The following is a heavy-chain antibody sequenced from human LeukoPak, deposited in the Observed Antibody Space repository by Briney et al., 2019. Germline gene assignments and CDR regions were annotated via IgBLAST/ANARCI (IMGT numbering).Heavy chain of an antibody. D-gene: IGHD5-18*01. CDR3: ARGVANAAMVDY. Sequence: SVKVSCKASGGTFSSYAISWVRQAPGQGLEWMGRIIPILGIANYAQKFQGRVTITADKSTSTAYMELSSLRSEDTAVYYCARGVANAAMVDYWGQGTLVTVSS. CDR2: IIPILGIA. V-gene: IGHV1-69*04. J-gene: IGHJ4*02. CDR1: GGTFSSYA.